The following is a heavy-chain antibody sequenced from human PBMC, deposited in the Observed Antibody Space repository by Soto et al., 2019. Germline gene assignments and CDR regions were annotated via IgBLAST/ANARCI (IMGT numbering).Heavy chain of an antibody. J-gene: IGHJ3*02. D-gene: IGHD3-3*01. CDR1: GFTFSSYA. Sequence: PGGSLRRSCASSGFTFSSYAMIWVRQAPGKGVEWVSAISGSGGSTYYADSVKGRFTISRYNSKNTLYLQMNSLRAEDTAVYYCAKDLPTIFGVAPGAFDIWGQGTMVTVSS. V-gene: IGHV3-23*01. CDR2: ISGSGGST. CDR3: AKDLPTIFGVAPGAFDI.